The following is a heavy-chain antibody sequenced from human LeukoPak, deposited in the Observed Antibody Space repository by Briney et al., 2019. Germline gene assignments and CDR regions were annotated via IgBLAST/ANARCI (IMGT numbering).Heavy chain of an antibody. J-gene: IGHJ4*02. CDR3: AKDLRDSGWFYFDY. CDR2: ISGSGGST. V-gene: IGHV3-23*01. D-gene: IGHD6-19*01. Sequence: GGSLRLSCAASGFTFSSYAMGWVRQAPGKGLEWVSAISGSGGSTYYADSVKGRFTISRDNSKNTLYLQMNSLRAEDTAVYYCAKDLRDSGWFYFDYWGQGTLVTVSS. CDR1: GFTFSSYA.